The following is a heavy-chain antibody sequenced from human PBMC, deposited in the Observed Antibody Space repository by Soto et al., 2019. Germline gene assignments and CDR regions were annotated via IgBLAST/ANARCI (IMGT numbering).Heavy chain of an antibody. Sequence: ASVKVSCKASGYTFTSYDINWVRQATGQGLEWMGWMNPNSGNTGCAQKFQGRVTMTRNTSIGTAYMELSSLRSEDTAVYYCARVGARGYNWFDPWGQGTLVTVSS. CDR2: MNPNSGNT. D-gene: IGHD1-26*01. V-gene: IGHV1-8*01. CDR3: ARVGARGYNWFDP. J-gene: IGHJ5*02. CDR1: GYTFTSYD.